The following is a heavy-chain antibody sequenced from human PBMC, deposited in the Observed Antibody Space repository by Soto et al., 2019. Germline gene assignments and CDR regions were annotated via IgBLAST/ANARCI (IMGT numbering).Heavy chain of an antibody. V-gene: IGHV3-30-3*01. Sequence: GGSLRLSCAASGFTFSSYAMHWVRQAPGKGLEWVAVISYDGSNKYYADSVKGRFTISRDNSKNTLYLQMNSLRAEDTAVYYCARDYGDYYPPTGFDYWGQGTLVTVSS. J-gene: IGHJ4*02. CDR1: GFTFSSYA. CDR3: ARDYGDYYPPTGFDY. CDR2: ISYDGSNK. D-gene: IGHD4-17*01.